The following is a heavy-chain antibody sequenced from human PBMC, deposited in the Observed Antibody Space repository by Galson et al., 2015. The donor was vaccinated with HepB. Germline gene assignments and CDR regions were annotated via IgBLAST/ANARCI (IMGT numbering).Heavy chain of an antibody. CDR2: IYCSGST. CDR1: GGSISSSSYY. Sequence: ETLSLTCTVSGGSISSSSYYWGWIRQPPGKGLEWIGSIYCSGSTYYNPSLKSRVTISVDTSKNQFSLKLSSVTAADTAVYYCDGFGELFDAFDIWGQGTMVTVSS. CDR3: DGFGELFDAFDI. J-gene: IGHJ3*02. D-gene: IGHD3-10*01. V-gene: IGHV4-39*01.